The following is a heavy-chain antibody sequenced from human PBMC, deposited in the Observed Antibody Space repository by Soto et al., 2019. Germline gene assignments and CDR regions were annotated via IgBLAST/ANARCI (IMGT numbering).Heavy chain of an antibody. J-gene: IGHJ6*02. V-gene: IGHV3-7*03. CDR1: GFTFSSYW. D-gene: IGHD3-3*01. CDR2: IKQDGSEK. CDR3: ARFFYDFWSGYPRSGGMDV. Sequence: EVQLVESGGGLVQPGGSLRLSCAASGFTFSSYWMSWVRQAPGKGLERVANIKQDGSEKYYVDSVKGRFTISRDNAKNSLYLQMNSLRAEDTAVYYCARFFYDFWSGYPRSGGMDVWGQGTTVTVSS.